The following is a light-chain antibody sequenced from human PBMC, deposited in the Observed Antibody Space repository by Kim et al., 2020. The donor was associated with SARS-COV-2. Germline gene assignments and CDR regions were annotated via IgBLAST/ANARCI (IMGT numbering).Light chain of an antibody. CDR1: QSVSRY. Sequence: PGERATRSCRASQSVSRYLAWYQQKPGQAPRLLIYDASNRATGIPARFSGSGSGTDFTLTISSLEPEDFAVYYCQQRSNWPRSITFGQGTRLEIK. CDR2: DAS. V-gene: IGKV3-11*01. J-gene: IGKJ5*01. CDR3: QQRSNWPRSIT.